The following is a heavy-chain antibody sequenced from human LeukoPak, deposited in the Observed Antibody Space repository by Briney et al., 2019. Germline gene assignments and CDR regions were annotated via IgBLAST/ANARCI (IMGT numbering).Heavy chain of an antibody. CDR3: ARGLRYFDWLLSHYFDY. CDR2: INPNSGGT. D-gene: IGHD3-9*01. V-gene: IGHV1-2*02. J-gene: IGHJ4*02. CDR1: GYTFTGYY. Sequence: ASVKVSCKASGYTFTGYYMHWVRQAPGQGLERMGWINPNSGGTNYAQKFQGRVTMTRDTSISTAYMELSRLRSDDTAVYYCARGLRYFDWLLSHYFDYWGQGTLVTVSS.